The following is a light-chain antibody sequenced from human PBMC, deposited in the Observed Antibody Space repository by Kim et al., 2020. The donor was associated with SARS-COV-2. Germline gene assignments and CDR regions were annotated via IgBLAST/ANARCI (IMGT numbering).Light chain of an antibody. J-gene: IGLJ3*02. Sequence: GQMVTISCSGSSSNIGSNPVNWFQHLPGTAPRLLIYGDNQRPSGVPDRFSASTSGTSASLAISGLQSEDETYYYCATWDDSLNGGVFGGGTKLTVL. V-gene: IGLV1-44*01. CDR2: GDN. CDR1: SSNIGSNP. CDR3: ATWDDSLNGGV.